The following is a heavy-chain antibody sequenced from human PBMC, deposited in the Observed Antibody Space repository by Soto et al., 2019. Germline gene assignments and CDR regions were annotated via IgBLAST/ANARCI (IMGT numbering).Heavy chain of an antibody. Sequence: ASAHAFCKPSGGTFISYAISWVRQAPGQGLVWMGGIITIFGTANYAQKFQGRVTITADESTRTGYMELRSLRSEDTAVYYCASSWSYCSGGSCYSYNWFDPWGQGTLVTVSS. J-gene: IGHJ5*02. CDR1: GGTFISYA. CDR2: IITIFGTA. CDR3: ASSWSYCSGGSCYSYNWFDP. D-gene: IGHD2-15*01. V-gene: IGHV1-69*13.